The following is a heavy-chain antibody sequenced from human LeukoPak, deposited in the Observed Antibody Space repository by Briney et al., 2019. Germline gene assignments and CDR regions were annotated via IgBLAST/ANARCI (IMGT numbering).Heavy chain of an antibody. CDR1: GFTFDDYA. CDR2: ISWNSGSI. V-gene: IGHV3-9*01. J-gene: IGHJ4*02. CDR3: ARKVPSAQSDF. Sequence: PGRSLRLSCAASGFTFDDYAMHWVRQAPGKGLEWVSGISWNSGSIGYADSVKGRFTISRDNAKNSLYLQMDSLRADDTAVYYCARKVPSAQSDFWGQGTLVTVSS.